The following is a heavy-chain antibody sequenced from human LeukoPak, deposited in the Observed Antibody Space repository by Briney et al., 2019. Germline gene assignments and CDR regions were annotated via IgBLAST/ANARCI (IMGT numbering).Heavy chain of an antibody. J-gene: IGHJ4*02. CDR1: GFTFSDYY. CDR3: ARDVSLKLWFLY. D-gene: IGHD3-10*01. Sequence: GGSLRLSCAASGFTFSDYYMSWIRQAPGKGLEWVSYISSSGSTIYYADSVKGRFTISRDNSKNTLYLQMNSLRADDTAVYYCARDVSLKLWFLYWGQGTLVTVSS. CDR2: ISSSGSTI. V-gene: IGHV3-11*01.